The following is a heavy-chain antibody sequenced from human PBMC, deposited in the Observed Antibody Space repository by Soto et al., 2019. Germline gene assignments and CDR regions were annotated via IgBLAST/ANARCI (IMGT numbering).Heavy chain of an antibody. CDR3: ARGCSSATCHYY. CDR2: VSFRGDI. V-gene: IGHV3-21*01. D-gene: IGHD2-2*01. J-gene: IGHJ4*02. CDR1: GFMFSSYT. Sequence: GGSLRLSCTASGFMFSSYTMNWVRRAPGKGLEWVSSVSFRGDIYYADSLKGRFTISRDDAKNSLYLQMNSLRAEDTALYYCARGCSSATCHYYLGQGTLVTVSS.